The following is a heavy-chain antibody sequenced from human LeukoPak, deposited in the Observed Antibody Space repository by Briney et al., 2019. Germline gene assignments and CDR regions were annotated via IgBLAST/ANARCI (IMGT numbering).Heavy chain of an antibody. V-gene: IGHV1-8*01. J-gene: IGHJ5*02. CDR3: ARDLDCSGGSCFKNWFDP. D-gene: IGHD2-15*01. CDR2: MNPNSGNT. CDR1: GYTFTSYD. Sequence: ASVKVSCKASGYTFTSYDINWVRQATGQGLEWMGWMNPNSGNTGYAQKFQGRVTMTRNTSISTAYMELSSLRSEDTAVYYCARDLDCSGGSCFKNWFDPWGQGTLVTVSS.